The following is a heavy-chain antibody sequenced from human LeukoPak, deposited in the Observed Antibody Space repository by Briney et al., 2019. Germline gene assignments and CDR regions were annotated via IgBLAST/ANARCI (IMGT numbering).Heavy chain of an antibody. CDR1: GFTFSTYW. CDR3: AKGGGH. Sequence: GGSLRLSCAASGFTFSTYWMNWVRQAPGKGLEWVANIKQDGSEKYYVDSVRGRFTISRDNAKNSLYLQMYSLRAEDTAVYYCAKGGGHWGQGTLVTVSS. D-gene: IGHD3-10*01. CDR2: IKQDGSEK. V-gene: IGHV3-7*01. J-gene: IGHJ4*02.